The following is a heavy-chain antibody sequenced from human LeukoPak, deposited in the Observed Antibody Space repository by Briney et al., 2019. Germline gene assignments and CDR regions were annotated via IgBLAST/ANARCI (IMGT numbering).Heavy chain of an antibody. CDR1: GGTFSSYA. J-gene: IGHJ4*02. CDR2: IIPIFGTA. CDR3: ARVRDYGGIGEDY. Sequence: SVKVSCKASGGTFSSYAISWVRQAPGQGLEWMGGIIPIFGTANYAQKFQGRVTMTTDTSTSTAYMELRSLRSDDTAVYYCARVRDYGGIGEDYWGQGTLVTVSS. D-gene: IGHD3-16*01. V-gene: IGHV1-69*05.